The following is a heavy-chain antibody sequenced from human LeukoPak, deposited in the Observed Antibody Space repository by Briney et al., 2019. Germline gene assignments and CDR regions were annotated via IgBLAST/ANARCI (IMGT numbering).Heavy chain of an antibody. V-gene: IGHV3-21*04. CDR1: GFTFSSYR. D-gene: IGHD4-17*01. Sequence: GGSLRLSCAASGFTFSSYRMNWVRQAPGKGLEWVSSISSRSSYISYADSVKGRFTISRDNAKKSLYLQMNSLRAEDTALYYCTTYSAFDVWGQGTMVTVSS. CDR2: ISSRSSYI. CDR3: TTYSAFDV. J-gene: IGHJ3*01.